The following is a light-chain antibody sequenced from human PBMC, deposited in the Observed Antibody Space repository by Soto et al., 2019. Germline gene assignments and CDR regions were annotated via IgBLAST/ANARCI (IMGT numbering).Light chain of an antibody. Sequence: DIQMTQSPSTLSASVGDRVIITCRASQTTSSWLAWYQQKPGEAPNLLIYDTSSLQSGVPSRFGGSGSGTEFTLTISSLQPDDFATYYCQQYNSFPFTFGQGTKVDIK. V-gene: IGKV1-5*01. CDR3: QQYNSFPFT. J-gene: IGKJ2*01. CDR2: DTS. CDR1: QTTSSW.